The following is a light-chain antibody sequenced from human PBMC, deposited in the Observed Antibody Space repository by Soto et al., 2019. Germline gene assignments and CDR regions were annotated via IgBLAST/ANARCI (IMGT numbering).Light chain of an antibody. CDR2: GAS. V-gene: IGKV1-13*02. CDR1: QGISNS. J-gene: IGKJ5*01. CDR3: QQLNTYSIT. Sequence: ALQLTQSPSSLSPSVGDRVTITCRASQGISNSLAWYQQKPGKAPKLLIYGASTLEGGVPFRFSGSGSGTDFTLTISSLKPEDFATDYCQQLNTYSITFGKGTRLDI.